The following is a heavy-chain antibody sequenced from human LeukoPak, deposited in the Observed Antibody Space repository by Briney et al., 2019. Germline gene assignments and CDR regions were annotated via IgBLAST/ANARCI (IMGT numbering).Heavy chain of an antibody. Sequence: ASVKVSCKASGYTFTSYGISWVRQAPGQGLEWMGWISAYNGNTNYAQKLQGRVTMTTDTSTSTAYMELRSLRSDDTAVYYCARLQYYDSSGCYPYYFDYWGQGTLVTVSS. CDR2: ISAYNGNT. CDR3: ARLQYYDSSGCYPYYFDY. V-gene: IGHV1-18*01. D-gene: IGHD3-22*01. J-gene: IGHJ4*02. CDR1: GYTFTSYG.